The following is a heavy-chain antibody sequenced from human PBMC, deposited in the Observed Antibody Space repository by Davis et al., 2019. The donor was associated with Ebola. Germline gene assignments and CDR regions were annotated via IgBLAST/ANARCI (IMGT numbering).Heavy chain of an antibody. CDR1: GFTFRSYW. J-gene: IGHJ4*02. CDR3: ARDRSGYYGSAYYFDH. CDR2: IKQDGSAE. D-gene: IGHD3-10*01. Sequence: GESLKISCAVSGFTFRSYWMSWVRQTPGKGLEWVGNIKQDGSAENYVDSVKGRFSISRDNTKNSLYLQMDSLRVEDTAVYYCARDRSGYYGSAYYFDHWGQGTQVTVSS. V-gene: IGHV3-7*01.